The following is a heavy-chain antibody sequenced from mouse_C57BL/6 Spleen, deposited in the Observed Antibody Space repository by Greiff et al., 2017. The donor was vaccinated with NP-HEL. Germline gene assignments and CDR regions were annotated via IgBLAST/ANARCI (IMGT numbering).Heavy chain of an antibody. CDR3: ASYGYDERAYYAMDY. V-gene: IGHV1-64*01. CDR2: IHPNSGST. D-gene: IGHD2-2*01. Sequence: QVQLQQPGAELVKPGASVKLSCKASGYTFTSYWMHWVKQRPGQGLEWIGMIHPNSGSTNYNEKFKSKATLTVDKSSSTAYMQLSSLTSEDSAVYYCASYGYDERAYYAMDYWGQGTSVTVSS. J-gene: IGHJ4*01. CDR1: GYTFTSYW.